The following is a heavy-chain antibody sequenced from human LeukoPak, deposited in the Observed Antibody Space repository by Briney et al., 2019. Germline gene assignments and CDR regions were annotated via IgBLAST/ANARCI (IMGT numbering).Heavy chain of an antibody. V-gene: IGHV4-59*01. D-gene: IGHD3-16*02. CDR1: GGSISSYY. Sequence: PSETLSLTCTVSGGSISSYYWSWIRQPPGKGLEWISHIYYSGRTTHNPSPQSRVTLSVETSKNQFSLKLSSVTAADTAVYYCARGMPTGYDYVWGSYPAFVYWGQGTLVTVSS. CDR2: IYYSGRT. J-gene: IGHJ4*02. CDR3: ARGMPTGYDYVWGSYPAFVY.